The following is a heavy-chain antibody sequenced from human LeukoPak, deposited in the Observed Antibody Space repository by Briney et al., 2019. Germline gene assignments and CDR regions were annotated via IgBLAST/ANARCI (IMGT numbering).Heavy chain of an antibody. CDR3: VRDVDDYDHHRGDS. CDR1: GFTFSDYY. CDR2: MSGSGTTI. V-gene: IGHV3-11*01. J-gene: IGHJ4*02. Sequence: KPGGFLRLSCAASGFTFSDYYMTWIRQAPGKGLEWISYMSGSGTTIYYADSVKGRFTISRDNAKNSLYLQMNSLRAEDTAVYYCVRDVDDYDHHRGDSWGQGTLVTVSS. D-gene: IGHD4-17*01.